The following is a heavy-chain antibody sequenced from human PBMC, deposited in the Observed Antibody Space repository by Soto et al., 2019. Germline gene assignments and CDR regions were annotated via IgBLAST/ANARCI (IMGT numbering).Heavy chain of an antibody. CDR3: ANLPSGYDSSGYYLYGHAPLDY. CDR2: ISGSGGST. V-gene: IGHV3-23*01. J-gene: IGHJ4*02. Sequence: GGSLRLSCAASGFTFSSYAMSWVRQAPGKGLEWVSAISGSGGSTYYADSVKGRFTISRDNSKNTLYLQMNSLRAEDTAVYYCANLPSGYDSSGYYLYGHAPLDYWGQGTLVTVSS. D-gene: IGHD3-22*01. CDR1: GFTFSSYA.